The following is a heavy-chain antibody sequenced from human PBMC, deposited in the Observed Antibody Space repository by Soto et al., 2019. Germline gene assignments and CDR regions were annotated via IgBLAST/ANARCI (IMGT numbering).Heavy chain of an antibody. CDR2: IYYSGST. Sequence: QMQLQESGPGLVKPSETLSLTCTVSGGSVSSFYWSWIRQSPGKGLEWIGYIYYSGSTNYNPSLKSRVTMSVDTSKIQFSLKLSSVTAADTAVYYCAGSAGTGYYYSYMEVWGKGTTVTVSS. V-gene: IGHV4-59*02. D-gene: IGHD6-19*01. CDR1: GGSVSSFY. CDR3: AGSAGTGYYYSYMEV. J-gene: IGHJ6*03.